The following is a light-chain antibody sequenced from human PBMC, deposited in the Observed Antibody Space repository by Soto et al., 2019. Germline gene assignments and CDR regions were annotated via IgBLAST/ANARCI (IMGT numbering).Light chain of an antibody. CDR1: QSVSNNY. V-gene: IGKV3-20*01. CDR2: AAS. CDR3: KQYGSSGT. J-gene: IGKJ1*01. Sequence: EIVLTQAPGTLSLSPGERATLSCRASQSVSNNYLAWYQQKPGQAPRLLIYAASNRATGIPDRLSGSGSGTEFTLTIRRLEPEDFAVYYCKQYGSSGTCGQGTKVDIK.